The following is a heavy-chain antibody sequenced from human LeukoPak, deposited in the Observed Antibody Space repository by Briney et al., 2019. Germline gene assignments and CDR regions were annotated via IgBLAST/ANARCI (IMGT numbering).Heavy chain of an antibody. J-gene: IGHJ5*02. D-gene: IGHD3-10*01. CDR3: ARAPSIWFGEPSNWFDP. Sequence: ASVKVSCKASGYTFTSYGISWVRQAPGQGLEWMGWISAYNGNTSYAQKLQGRVTMTTDTSTSTAYMELRSLRSDDTAVYYCARAPSIWFGEPSNWFDPWGQGTLVTVSS. V-gene: IGHV1-18*01. CDR2: ISAYNGNT. CDR1: GYTFTSYG.